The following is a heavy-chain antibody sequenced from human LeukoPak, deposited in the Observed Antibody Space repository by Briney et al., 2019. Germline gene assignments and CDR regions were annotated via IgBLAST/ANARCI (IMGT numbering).Heavy chain of an antibody. D-gene: IGHD6-19*01. CDR1: GFKFDDRG. CDR3: ARSASVAADYYFDN. CDR2: LNWSGGKT. J-gene: IGHJ4*02. Sequence: PGGSLRLSCAASGFKFDDRGMRWVRQAPGKGLEWVSGLNWSGGKTGYADSVKGRFTISRDNAKNFVVLQMNSLRVEDTAFYYCARSASVAADYYFDNWGQGTLVTVSS. V-gene: IGHV3-20*04.